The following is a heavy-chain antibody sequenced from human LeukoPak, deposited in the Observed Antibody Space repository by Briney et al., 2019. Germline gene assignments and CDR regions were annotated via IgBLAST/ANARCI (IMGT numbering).Heavy chain of an antibody. CDR2: INPSGGST. J-gene: IGHJ5*02. CDR3: AISIAAAGTTNWFDP. V-gene: IGHV1-46*01. CDR1: GYTFTSYY. D-gene: IGHD6-13*01. Sequence: ASVKVSCKASGYTFTSYYMHWVRRAPGQGLEWMGIINPSGGSTSYAQKFQGRVTMTRDTSTSTVYMELSSLRSEDTAVYYCAISIAAAGTTNWFDPWGQGTLVTVSS.